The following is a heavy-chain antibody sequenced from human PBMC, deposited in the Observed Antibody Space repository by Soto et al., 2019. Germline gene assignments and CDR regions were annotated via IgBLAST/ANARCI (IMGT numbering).Heavy chain of an antibody. D-gene: IGHD6-19*01. CDR1: GGSVSSGSYY. J-gene: IGHJ4*02. CDR3: ARGFADPYSSGWDPAYYFDY. Sequence: SETLSLTCTVSGGSVSSGSYYWSWIRQPPGKGLEWIGYIYYSGSTNYNPSLKSRVTISVDTSKNQFSLKLSSVTAADTAVYYCARGFADPYSSGWDPAYYFDYWGQGTLVTVSS. CDR2: IYYSGST. V-gene: IGHV4-61*01.